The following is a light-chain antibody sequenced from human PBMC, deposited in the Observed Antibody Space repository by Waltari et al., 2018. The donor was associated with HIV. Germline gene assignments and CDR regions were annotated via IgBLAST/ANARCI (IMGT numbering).Light chain of an antibody. CDR2: GVS. J-gene: IGLJ2*01. V-gene: IGLV2-14*01. Sequence: QSALTQPASVSGSPGQSITISCTGTSSDIGGYDYVSWYQQHPGKAPILMIYGVSSRPSGVSNRFSGSRSGNTASLTISGLQAEDEADYYCSAYTSSSTLAVFGGGTKLTVL. CDR1: SSDIGGYDY. CDR3: SAYTSSSTLAV.